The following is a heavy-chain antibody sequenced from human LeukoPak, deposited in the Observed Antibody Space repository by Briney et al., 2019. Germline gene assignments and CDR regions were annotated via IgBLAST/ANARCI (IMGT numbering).Heavy chain of an antibody. J-gene: IGHJ5*02. Sequence: SETLSLTCAVYGGSFSGYYWSWIRQPPGKGLEWIGEINHSGSTNYNPSLKSRVTISVDTSKNQFSLKLSSVTAADTAVYYCAGRYCGGDCLTLNWFDPWGQGTLVTVSS. CDR2: INHSGST. CDR3: AGRYCGGDCLTLNWFDP. CDR1: GGSFSGYY. D-gene: IGHD2-21*02. V-gene: IGHV4-34*01.